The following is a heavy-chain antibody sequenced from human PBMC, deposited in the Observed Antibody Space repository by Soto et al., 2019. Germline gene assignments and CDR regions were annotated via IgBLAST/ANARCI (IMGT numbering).Heavy chain of an antibody. CDR3: AHRQRTVVVGAPFDL. CDR1: GVSLTTSGVG. D-gene: IGHD2-15*01. J-gene: IGHJ4*02. Sequence: QITLRESGRTLVQPTQTLTLTCTLSGVSLTTSGVGVGWIRQPPGKALEWLALIYWDDDKRFSPSLKSRLAITRDISKNQVVMTMNDMAPVDTAIYYCAHRQRTVVVGAPFDLWGQGSQVTVSS. CDR2: IYWDDDK. V-gene: IGHV2-5*02.